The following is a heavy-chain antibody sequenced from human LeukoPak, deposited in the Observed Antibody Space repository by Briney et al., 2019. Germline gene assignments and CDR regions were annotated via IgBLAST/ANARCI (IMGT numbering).Heavy chain of an antibody. CDR1: GFTFSDNY. D-gene: IGHD2-15*01. Sequence: GGSLRLSCAASGFTFSDNYMSWIRQVPGKGLEWVSYISNSGSARYYADFVKGRFTISRDNAKNSLYLQMNSLRAEDTAVYYCARVPQYCSGGSCYLLDYWGQGTLVTVSS. V-gene: IGHV3-11*04. CDR3: ARVPQYCSGGSCYLLDY. J-gene: IGHJ4*02. CDR2: ISNSGSAR.